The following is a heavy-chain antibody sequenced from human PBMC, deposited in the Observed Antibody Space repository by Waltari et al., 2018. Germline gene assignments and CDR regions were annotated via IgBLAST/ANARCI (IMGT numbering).Heavy chain of an antibody. CDR1: GFTFSSYS. Sequence: EVQLVESGGGLVKPGGSLRLSCAASGFTFSSYSMNWVRQATGKGLEWVSSISSSSSYIYYADSVKGRFTISRDNAKNSLYLQMNSLRAEDTAVYYCARDIGFLEWLGEIDYWGQGTLVTVSS. D-gene: IGHD3-3*01. CDR3: ARDIGFLEWLGEIDY. J-gene: IGHJ4*02. V-gene: IGHV3-21*01. CDR2: ISSSSSYI.